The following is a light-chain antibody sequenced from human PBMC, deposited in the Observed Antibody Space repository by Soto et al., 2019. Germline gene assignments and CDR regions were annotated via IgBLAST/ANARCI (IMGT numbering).Light chain of an antibody. V-gene: IGLV2-23*02. CDR1: SSDVAIYNL. Sequence: APIQPASVSGSPGQSVTISCIGTSSDVAIYNLVSWYQQYPGKAPKLILYEVSKWPSGISHRFSGSKSGNTASLTISGLQAEDEADYYCCSFAGSRTWVFGGGTKLTVL. CDR3: CSFAGSRTWV. J-gene: IGLJ3*02. CDR2: EVS.